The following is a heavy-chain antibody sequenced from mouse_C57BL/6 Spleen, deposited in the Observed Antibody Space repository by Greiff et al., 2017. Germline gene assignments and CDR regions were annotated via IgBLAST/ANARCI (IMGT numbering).Heavy chain of an antibody. Sequence: QVQLKQSGPELVKPGASVKISCKASGYAFSSSWMNWVKQRPGKGLEWIGRIYPGDGDTNYNGKFKGKATLTADKSSSTAYMQLSSLTSEDSAVYFCAEGGDVGRGFDYWGQGTTLTVSS. CDR3: AEGGDVGRGFDY. CDR1: GYAFSSSW. J-gene: IGHJ2*01. CDR2: IYPGDGDT. V-gene: IGHV1-82*01. D-gene: IGHD3-3*01.